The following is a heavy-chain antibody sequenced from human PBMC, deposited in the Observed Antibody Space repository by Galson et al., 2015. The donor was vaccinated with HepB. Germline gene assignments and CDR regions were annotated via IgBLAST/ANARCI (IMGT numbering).Heavy chain of an antibody. V-gene: IGHV1-24*01. CDR2: FDPEDDET. D-gene: IGHD3-16*02. Sequence: SVKVSCKVSGYTLTELSMHWVRQAPGKGLEWMGGFDPEDDETIYAQKFQGRVTMTEDTSTDTAYMELSSLRSGDTAVYYCATFYDYVWGSYRYLDAFDIWGQGTMVTVSS. J-gene: IGHJ3*02. CDR1: GYTLTELS. CDR3: ATFYDYVWGSYRYLDAFDI.